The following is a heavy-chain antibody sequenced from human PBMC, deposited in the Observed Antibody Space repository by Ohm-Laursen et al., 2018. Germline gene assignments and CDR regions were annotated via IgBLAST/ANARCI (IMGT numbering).Heavy chain of an antibody. CDR1: GYTFTSYY. CDR3: ARDQDYVWGSYRSPNNYFDY. J-gene: IGHJ4*02. V-gene: IGHV1-46*01. Sequence: SVKVSCKASGYTFTSYYMHWVRQAPGQGLEWMGIINPSGGSTSYAQKFQGRVTMTRDTSTSTVYMELSSLRSEDTAVYYCARDQDYVWGSYRSPNNYFDYWGQGTLVTVSS. D-gene: IGHD3-16*02. CDR2: INPSGGST.